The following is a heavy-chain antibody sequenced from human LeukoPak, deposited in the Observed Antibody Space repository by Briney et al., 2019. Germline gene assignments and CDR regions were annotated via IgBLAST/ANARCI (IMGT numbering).Heavy chain of an antibody. Sequence: GESLKISCKGSGYIFTNFWIGWVRQKPGKGLEWMGIISPGDSDTRYSPSFQGQVTISADKSITTAYLQWSSLKASDTAMYYCARKLAYSGNYCYDFDYWGQGTLVTVSS. D-gene: IGHD2-21*02. J-gene: IGHJ4*02. CDR2: ISPGDSDT. CDR3: ARKLAYSGNYCYDFDY. CDR1: GYIFTNFW. V-gene: IGHV5-51*01.